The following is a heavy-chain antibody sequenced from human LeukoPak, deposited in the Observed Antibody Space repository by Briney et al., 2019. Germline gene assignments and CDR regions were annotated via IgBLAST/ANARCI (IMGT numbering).Heavy chain of an antibody. CDR1: GFTFSNSG. V-gene: IGHV3-23*01. J-gene: IGHJ3*02. Sequence: QAGGTLRLSCAASGFTFSNSGMTWVRQAPGKGLEWVSGISNRGGKTYYADSVKGRFTISRDNSKNTLYLQMNRLRAEATALYYCAKAAGYDSRDDAFDIWGQGTMVTVSS. CDR3: AKAAGYDSRDDAFDI. CDR2: ISNRGGKT. D-gene: IGHD3-22*01.